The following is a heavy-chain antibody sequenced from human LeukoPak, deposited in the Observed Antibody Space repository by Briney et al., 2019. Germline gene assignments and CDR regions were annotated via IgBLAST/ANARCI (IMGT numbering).Heavy chain of an antibody. Sequence: GASVKVSCKVPGYTLTELSMHWVRQAPGKGLEWMGGFDPEDGETIYAQKFQGRVTMTEDTSTDTAYMELSSLRSEDTAVYYCATDTFTAVAGGNYFDYWGQGTLVTVSS. CDR2: FDPEDGET. D-gene: IGHD6-19*01. CDR3: ATDTFTAVAGGNYFDY. V-gene: IGHV1-24*01. J-gene: IGHJ4*02. CDR1: GYTLTELS.